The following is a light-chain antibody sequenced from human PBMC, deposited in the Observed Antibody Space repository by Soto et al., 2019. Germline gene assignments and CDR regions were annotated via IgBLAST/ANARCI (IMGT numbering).Light chain of an antibody. CDR2: EAS. CDR1: QDISST. CDR3: QQFNSYPMT. J-gene: IGKJ1*01. V-gene: IGKV1-13*02. Sequence: AIQLTQSPSSLSASVGDRVTVTCRASQDISSTLAWYQQKPGKAPKLLIYEASSLEGGVPSRFCGSGSGTDFTLTISSLQPEDFATYYCQQFNSYPMTFGQGTKVEIK.